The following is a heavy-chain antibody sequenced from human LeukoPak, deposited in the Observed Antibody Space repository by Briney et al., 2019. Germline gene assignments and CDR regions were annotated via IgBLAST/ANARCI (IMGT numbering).Heavy chain of an antibody. D-gene: IGHD6-13*01. Sequence: GGSLRLSCAASGFTFSSYEMNWVRQAPGKGLEWVSYISSSGSTIYYADSVKGRFTISRDNAKNSLYLQMNSLRAEDTAVYYCARGAYSSSWYEVYFDYWGQGTLSPSPQ. CDR3: ARGAYSSSWYEVYFDY. CDR2: ISSSGSTI. J-gene: IGHJ4*02. CDR1: GFTFSSYE. V-gene: IGHV3-48*03.